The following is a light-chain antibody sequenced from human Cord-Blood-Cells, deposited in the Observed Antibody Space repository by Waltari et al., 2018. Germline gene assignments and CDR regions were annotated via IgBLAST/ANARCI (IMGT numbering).Light chain of an antibody. CDR1: QSVSSSY. J-gene: IGKJ1*01. CDR2: GAS. CDR3: QQYGSSPPWT. V-gene: IGKV3-20*01. Sequence: EIVLTQSPGTLSLSPGERATLSCRASQSVSSSYLAWYQQKPGQAPRLLIYGASSRATGIPDRFSGSGYGTDFTLIISRLEPEDFAVYYCQQYGSSPPWTFGQGTKVEIK.